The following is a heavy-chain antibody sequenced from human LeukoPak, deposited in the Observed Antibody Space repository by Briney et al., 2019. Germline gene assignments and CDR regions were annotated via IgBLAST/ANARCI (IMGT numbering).Heavy chain of an antibody. CDR2: IWYDGSNK. V-gene: IGHV3-33*01. CDR1: GFTFSSYG. Sequence: QAGRSLRLSCAASGFTFSSYGMHWVRQAPGKGLEWVAVIWYDGSNKYYADSVKGRFTISRDNSKNTLYLQMNSLRAEDTAVYYCARGAYDSSGYLLDIWGQETMVTVSS. J-gene: IGHJ3*02. CDR3: ARGAYDSSGYLLDI. D-gene: IGHD3-22*01.